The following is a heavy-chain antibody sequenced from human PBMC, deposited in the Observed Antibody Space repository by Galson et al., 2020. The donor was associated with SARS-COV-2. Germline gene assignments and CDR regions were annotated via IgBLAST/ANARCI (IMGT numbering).Heavy chain of an antibody. CDR1: GGSISSGGYS. Sequence: SETLSLTCAVSGGSISSGGYSWSWIRQPPGKGLEWIGYIYHSGSTYYNPSLKSRVTISVDRSKNQFSLKLSSVTAADTAVYYCARLYSSGPGDYWGQGTLVTVSS. V-gene: IGHV4-30-2*01. CDR2: IYHSGST. J-gene: IGHJ4*02. CDR3: ARLYSSGPGDY. D-gene: IGHD3-22*01.